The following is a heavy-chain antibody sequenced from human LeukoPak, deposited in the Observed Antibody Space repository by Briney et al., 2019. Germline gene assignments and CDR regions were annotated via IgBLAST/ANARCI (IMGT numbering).Heavy chain of an antibody. CDR1: GYSFPTSW. V-gene: IGHV5-51*01. CDR2: IYPGDSET. D-gene: IGHD2-15*01. Sequence: GESLKISCKGSGYSFPTSWIGWVRQMPGKGLEWMEVIYPGDSETRYSPSFQGQVIISADKSLSTAYLQWSSLKASDTAIYYCARRYSLGAFDIWGQGTMVTVSS. CDR3: ARRYSLGAFDI. J-gene: IGHJ3*02.